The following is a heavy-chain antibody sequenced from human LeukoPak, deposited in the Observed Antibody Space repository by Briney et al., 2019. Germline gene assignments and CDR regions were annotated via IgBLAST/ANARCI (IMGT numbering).Heavy chain of an antibody. CDR3: AKAKWGLVAAAALDY. V-gene: IGHV3-30-3*01. D-gene: IGHD6-13*01. CDR2: ISYDGSNK. Sequence: PGGSLRLSCAASGFTFSSYAMHWVRQAPGKGLEWVAVISYDGSNKYYADSVKGRFTISRDNSKNTLYLQMNSLRAEDTAVYYCAKAKWGLVAAAALDYWGQGTLVTVSS. J-gene: IGHJ4*02. CDR1: GFTFSSYA.